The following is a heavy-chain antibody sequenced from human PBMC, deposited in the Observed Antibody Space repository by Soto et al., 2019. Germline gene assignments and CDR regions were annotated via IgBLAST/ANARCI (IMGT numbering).Heavy chain of an antibody. CDR1: GFSLSTHGVG. V-gene: IGHV2-5*02. CDR2: IYWDDDK. D-gene: IGHD2-15*01. CDR3: AHAMLYCTGGSCSTWFDS. Sequence: QITLKESGPTLVKPTQTLTLTCTFSGFSLSTHGVGVGWVRQPAGKALEWLALIYWDDDKRYSASLNSRLTITTDPYKNQVVLTMTNMDPVDTATYYCAHAMLYCTGGSCSTWFDSWGQGTLVTVSS. J-gene: IGHJ5*01.